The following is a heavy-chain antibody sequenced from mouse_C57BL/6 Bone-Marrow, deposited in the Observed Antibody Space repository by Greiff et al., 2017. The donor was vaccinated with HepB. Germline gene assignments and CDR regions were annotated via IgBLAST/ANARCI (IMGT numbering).Heavy chain of an antibody. CDR2: ISNGGGST. V-gene: IGHV5-12*01. Sequence: DVMLVESGGGLVQPGGSLKLSCAASGFTFSDYYMYWVRQTPEKRLEWVAYISNGGGSTYYPDTVKGRFTISRDNAKNTLYLQMSRLKSEDTAMYYCARHGGYYVYWYFDVWGTGTTVTVS. D-gene: IGHD2-3*01. CDR1: GFTFSDYY. J-gene: IGHJ1*03. CDR3: ARHGGYYVYWYFDV.